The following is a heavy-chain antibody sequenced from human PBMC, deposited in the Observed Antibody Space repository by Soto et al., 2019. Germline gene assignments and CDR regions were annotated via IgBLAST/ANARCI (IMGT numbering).Heavy chain of an antibody. V-gene: IGHV3-53*01. CDR1: GLTFSRNY. D-gene: IGHD2-2*01. CDR2: IYSGGST. Sequence: GGSLRLSCAASGLTFSRNYMSWVRQAPGKGLECVSVIYSGGSTYYADSVKGRFTISRDNSKNTLYLQMNSLRAEDTAVYYCAREVGGAFDIWGQGTMVTVSS. J-gene: IGHJ3*02. CDR3: AREVGGAFDI.